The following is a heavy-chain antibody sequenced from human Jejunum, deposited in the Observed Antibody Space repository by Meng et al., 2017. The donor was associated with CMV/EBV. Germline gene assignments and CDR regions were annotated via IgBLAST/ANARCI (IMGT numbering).Heavy chain of an antibody. J-gene: IGHJ4*01. CDR1: AFTVASKY. CDR3: GRDRGEGGFFDY. V-gene: IGHV3-66*01. Sequence: VIVLQSVRRLVKPGWSLTLSCAASAFTVASKYMNCIRQDPRKGLQWVSVINADGGTHYADSVRGRFSISRDNSKNTVHLQMNSLTDEDTAVYYCGRDRGEGGFFDYWGQGTVVTVSS. CDR2: INADGGT. D-gene: IGHD3-16*01.